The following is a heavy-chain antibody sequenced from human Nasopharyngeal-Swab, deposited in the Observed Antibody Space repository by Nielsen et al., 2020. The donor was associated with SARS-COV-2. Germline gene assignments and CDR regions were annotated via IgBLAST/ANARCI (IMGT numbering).Heavy chain of an antibody. CDR1: GGSFNIYY. D-gene: IGHD3-16*01. V-gene: IGHV4-34*01. J-gene: IGHJ4*02. Sequence: GSLRLSCDVYGGSFNIYYWSWIRQPPGKGLEWIGEINHRGSTNYNPSLKRRVTISVDTSKTQFSLKLSSVTAADTAVYNCALGGDFDYWGQGTLVTVSS. CDR3: ALGGDFDY. CDR2: INHRGST.